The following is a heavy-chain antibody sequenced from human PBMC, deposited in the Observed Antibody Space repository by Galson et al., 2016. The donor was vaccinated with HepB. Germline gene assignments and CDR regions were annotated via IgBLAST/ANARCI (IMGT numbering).Heavy chain of an antibody. CDR2: ISASSGNA. CDR3: ARDSPLADFDY. Sequence: SVKVSCKASGYTFPSYGISWVRQAPGQGLEWMGWISASSGNAHYAQKLQGRVTMTRDTSTTTAYMELRSLRSDDTAVYYCARDSPLADFDYWGQGTLVTVSS. CDR1: GYTFPSYG. V-gene: IGHV1-18*04. J-gene: IGHJ4*02. D-gene: IGHD6-19*01.